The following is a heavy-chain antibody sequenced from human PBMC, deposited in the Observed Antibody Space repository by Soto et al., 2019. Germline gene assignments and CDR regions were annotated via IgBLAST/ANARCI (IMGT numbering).Heavy chain of an antibody. V-gene: IGHV4-34*01. CDR3: AGGVMTTVTQLDY. Sequence: SDTLSLTSSLYGWSFSGYYWSWIRQPAGRGLEWIGEINHSGSINYNPPLKSRVTISAVTSKNQFALKLSSVTAADAAVFYCAGGVMTTVTQLDYWGQGNLVTVSS. J-gene: IGHJ4*02. D-gene: IGHD4-4*01. CDR1: GWSFSGYY. CDR2: INHSGSI.